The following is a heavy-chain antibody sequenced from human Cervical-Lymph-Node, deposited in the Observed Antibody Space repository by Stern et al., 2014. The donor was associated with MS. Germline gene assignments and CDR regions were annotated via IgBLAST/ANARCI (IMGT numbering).Heavy chain of an antibody. V-gene: IGHV3-21*01. D-gene: IGHD4-17*01. Sequence: EVQLVESGGGLVKPGGSLRLSCAASGFTFSSYSMHWVRQAPGKGLEWVSSISGNGDYIYYTDSLKGQFTISRDNTKDSLYLQMNSLRAEDTAVYYCARSGTVTTKFDFWGQGTLVTVSS. CDR1: GFTFSSYS. J-gene: IGHJ4*02. CDR3: ARSGTVTTKFDF. CDR2: ISGNGDYI.